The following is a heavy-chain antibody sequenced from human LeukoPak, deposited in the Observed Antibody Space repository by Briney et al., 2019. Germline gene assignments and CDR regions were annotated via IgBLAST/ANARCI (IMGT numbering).Heavy chain of an antibody. CDR2: INLNSGGA. CDR3: ARDAHNGYEFHDWFDP. D-gene: IGHD5-12*01. Sequence: ASVTVSYTASGYTFTDYYIHWVRQAPGQGLEWMGWINLNSGGAKYAQKFQGRVTMTTDTSISTAYMEMSRLTSDDTAVYYCARDAHNGYEFHDWFDPWGQGALVTVSS. V-gene: IGHV1-2*02. CDR1: GYTFTDYY. J-gene: IGHJ5*02.